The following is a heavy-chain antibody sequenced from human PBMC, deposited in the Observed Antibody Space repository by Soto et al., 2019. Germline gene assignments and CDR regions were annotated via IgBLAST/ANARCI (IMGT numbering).Heavy chain of an antibody. J-gene: IGHJ6*02. CDR3: ARGDIVLILTGGMDV. V-gene: IGHV1-2*02. D-gene: IGHD2-8*01. CDR2: INPNSGGT. CDR1: GYTFTGYY. Sequence: ASVKVSCKASGYTFTGYYMHWVRQAPGQGLEWMGWINPNSGGTNYAQKFQGRVTITADESTSTAYMELSSLRSEDTAVYYCARGDIVLILTGGMDVWGQGTTVTVSS.